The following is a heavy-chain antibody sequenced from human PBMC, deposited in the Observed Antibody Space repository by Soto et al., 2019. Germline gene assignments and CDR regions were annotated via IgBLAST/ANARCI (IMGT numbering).Heavy chain of an antibody. J-gene: IGHJ2*01. Sequence: GASVKVSCKASGYTFTSYDINWVRQATGQGLEWMGWMNPNSGNTGYAQKFQGRVTMTRNTSISTAYMELSSLRSEDTAVYYCARGGLPRGYSYDVLKYWYFDLWGRGTLVTVSS. D-gene: IGHD5-18*01. CDR3: ARGGLPRGYSYDVLKYWYFDL. CDR2: MNPNSGNT. V-gene: IGHV1-8*01. CDR1: GYTFTSYD.